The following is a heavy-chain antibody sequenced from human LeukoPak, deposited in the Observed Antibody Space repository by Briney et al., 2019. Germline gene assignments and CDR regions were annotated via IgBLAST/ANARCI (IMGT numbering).Heavy chain of an antibody. D-gene: IGHD1-26*01. CDR3: ARVGSPPWSYYYYMDV. V-gene: IGHV3-30*03. Sequence: HPGGSLRLSCAASGFTFSSHGMHWVRQAPGKGLEWVAVISYDGSNTYYADSVKGRFTISRDNSKNTLYLQMNSLRAEDTAVYYCARVGSPPWSYYYYMDVWGKGTTVTVSS. CDR1: GFTFSSHG. J-gene: IGHJ6*03. CDR2: ISYDGSNT.